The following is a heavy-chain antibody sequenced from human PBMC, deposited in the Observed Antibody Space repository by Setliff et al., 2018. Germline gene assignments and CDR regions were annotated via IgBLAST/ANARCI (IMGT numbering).Heavy chain of an antibody. D-gene: IGHD2-2*01. CDR1: GGSFSTYY. V-gene: IGHV3-7*01. CDR3: ARGSTVDFDY. CDR2: IKEDGSEK. J-gene: IGHJ4*02. Sequence: ETLSLTCAVYGGSFSTYYWIWIRQPPGKGLEWVANIKEDGSEKYYVDSVKGRFTISRDNAKNSLYLQMNSLRAEDTAVYYCARGSTVDFDYWGQGTLVTVSS.